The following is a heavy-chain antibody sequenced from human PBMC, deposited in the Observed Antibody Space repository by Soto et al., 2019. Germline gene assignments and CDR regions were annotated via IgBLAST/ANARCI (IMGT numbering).Heavy chain of an antibody. J-gene: IGHJ4*02. CDR3: ARGLPLHYYDSSGIDY. CDR1: GYTFTSYY. CDR2: INPSGGST. Sequence: GASVKVSWKAAGYTFTSYYMHWGRQAPGQGLEWMGIINPSGGSTSYAQKFQGRVTMTRDTSTSTVYMELSSLRSEDTAVYYCARGLPLHYYDSSGIDYWGQGTLVTVSS. V-gene: IGHV1-46*03. D-gene: IGHD3-22*01.